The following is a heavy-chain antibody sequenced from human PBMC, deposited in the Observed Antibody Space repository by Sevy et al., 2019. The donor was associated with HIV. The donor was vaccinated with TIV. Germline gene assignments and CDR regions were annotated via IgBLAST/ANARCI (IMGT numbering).Heavy chain of an antibody. CDR1: GFTFSSYL. V-gene: IGHV3-74*01. CDR3: ARGQGY. CDR2: INSDGSST. Sequence: GGSLRLSCAASGFTFSSYLMHWVRQAPGKGPVWVSRINSDGSSTSYADSVKGRFTISRDNARNTLYLEMNSLRSEDTAVYYCARGQGYWVQGTLVTVSS. J-gene: IGHJ4*02.